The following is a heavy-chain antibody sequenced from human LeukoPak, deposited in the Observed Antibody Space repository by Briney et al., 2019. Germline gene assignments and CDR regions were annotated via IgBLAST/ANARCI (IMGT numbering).Heavy chain of an antibody. CDR2: IKQDGSEK. J-gene: IGHJ5*02. CDR1: GFTFSSYW. CDR3: ARTGYCSSTSCPGGWFDP. D-gene: IGHD2-2*03. Sequence: GGSLRLSCAASGFTFSSYWMSWVRQAPGKGLEWVANIKQDGSEKYYVDSVKGRFTISRDNAKNSLYLQMNSLRAEDAAVYYCARTGYCSSTSCPGGWFDPWGQGTLVTVSS. V-gene: IGHV3-7*01.